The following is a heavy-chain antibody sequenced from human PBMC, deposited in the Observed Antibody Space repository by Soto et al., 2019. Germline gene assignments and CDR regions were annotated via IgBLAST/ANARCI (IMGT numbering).Heavy chain of an antibody. CDR3: ARAPTWTNNWFDP. CDR1: GGSISSGDYY. V-gene: IGHV4-30-4*01. J-gene: IGHJ5*02. Sequence: SETLSLTCTVSGGSISSGDYYWSWIRQPPGKGLEWIGYIYYSGSTYYNPSLKSRVTISVDTSKNQFSLKLSSVTAADTAVYHCARAPTWTNNWFDPWGQGTLVTVSS. D-gene: IGHD3-3*01. CDR2: IYYSGST.